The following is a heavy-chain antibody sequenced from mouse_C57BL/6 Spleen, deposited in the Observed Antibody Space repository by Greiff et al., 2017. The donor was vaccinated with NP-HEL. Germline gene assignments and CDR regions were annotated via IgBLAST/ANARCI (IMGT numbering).Heavy chain of an antibody. CDR2: IDPENGDT. CDR1: GFNIKDDY. CDR3: TTHYGSY. D-gene: IGHD1-2*01. Sequence: VQLKESGAELVRPGASVKLSCTASGFNIKDDYMHWVKQRPEQGLEWIGWIDPENGDTEYASKFQGKATITADTSSNTAYLQLSSLTSEDTAVYYCTTHYGSYWGQGTTLTVSS. V-gene: IGHV14-4*01. J-gene: IGHJ2*01.